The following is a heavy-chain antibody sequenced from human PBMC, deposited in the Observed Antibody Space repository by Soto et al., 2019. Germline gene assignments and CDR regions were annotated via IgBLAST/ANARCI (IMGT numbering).Heavy chain of an antibody. Sequence: QVQLVQSGAEMKEPGSSVKVSCKTYGGTFSSSAISWLRQAPGQGLEWMGGIIPLFRTPDYAQKFQGRATIAADESTSTAYMELSSLRSEDTAVYYCARDNDRLQLGGNYYYILDVWGQGTTITVSS. V-gene: IGHV1-69*12. CDR1: GGTFSSSA. CDR2: IIPLFRTP. CDR3: ARDNDRLQLGGNYYYILDV. D-gene: IGHD4-4*01. J-gene: IGHJ6*02.